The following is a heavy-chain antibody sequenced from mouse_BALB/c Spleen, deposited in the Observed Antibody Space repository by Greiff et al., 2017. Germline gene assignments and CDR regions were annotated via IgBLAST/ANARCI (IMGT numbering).Heavy chain of an antibody. Sequence: QVQLQQSGAELVRPGTSVKVSCKASGYAFTNYLIEWVKQRPGQGLEWIGVINPGSGGTNYNEKFKGKATLTADKSSSTAYMQLSSLTSDDSAVYFCARSGTNYYGSRGAMDYWGQGTSVTVSS. J-gene: IGHJ4*01. V-gene: IGHV1-54*01. CDR2: INPGSGGT. CDR1: GYAFTNYL. D-gene: IGHD1-1*01. CDR3: ARSGTNYYGSRGAMDY.